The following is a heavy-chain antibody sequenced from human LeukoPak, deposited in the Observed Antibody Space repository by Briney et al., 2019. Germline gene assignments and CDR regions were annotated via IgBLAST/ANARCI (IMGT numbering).Heavy chain of an antibody. CDR1: GYTFTGYY. Sequence: ASVKVSCKASGYTFTGYYMHWVRQAPGQGLEWMGWINPNSGGTNYAQKFQGRVTMTRDTSISTAYMELSRLRSDDTAVYYCARAPIVVPAAIYRSWFDPWGQGTLVTVSS. V-gene: IGHV1-2*02. D-gene: IGHD2-2*02. CDR2: INPNSGGT. CDR3: ARAPIVVPAAIYRSWFDP. J-gene: IGHJ5*02.